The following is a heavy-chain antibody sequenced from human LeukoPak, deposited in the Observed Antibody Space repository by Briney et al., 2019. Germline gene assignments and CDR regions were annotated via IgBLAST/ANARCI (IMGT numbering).Heavy chain of an antibody. CDR3: ARDDVLTGPHSGGGTSEEFDP. V-gene: IGHV1-2*02. D-gene: IGHD3-9*01. Sequence: VASVKVSCKASGYTFSAYYMHWVRHAPGQGLEWMAWINPNSGGTNYAQKFQGRLTMTRDTSINTAYMEPSRLRSDDTAVYYCARDDVLTGPHSGGGTSEEFDPWGQGTLVTVSS. CDR2: INPNSGGT. J-gene: IGHJ5*02. CDR1: GYTFSAYY.